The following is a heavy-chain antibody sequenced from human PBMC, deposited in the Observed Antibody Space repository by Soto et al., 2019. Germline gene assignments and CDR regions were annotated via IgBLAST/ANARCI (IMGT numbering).Heavy chain of an antibody. J-gene: IGHJ3*02. CDR2: MYYSGST. CDR3: ARHLVDDAFDI. Sequence: QVQVQESGPGLVKPSETLSLTCTVSGGSISSYYWSWIRQPPGKGLEWIGYMYYSGSTSYNPSLKSRVTMSVDTSKNQFSLKLSSVTAADPAVYYCARHLVDDAFDIWGQGTMLTVSS. V-gene: IGHV4-59*08. CDR1: GGSISSYY.